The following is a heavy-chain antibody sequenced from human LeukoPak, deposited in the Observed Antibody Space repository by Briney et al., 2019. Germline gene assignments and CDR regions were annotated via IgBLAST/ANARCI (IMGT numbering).Heavy chain of an antibody. V-gene: IGHV4-59*08. CDR1: GGSLRTYY. CDR3: ARHPSAVAGKTFDC. Sequence: SETLSVTCTVSGGSLRTYYWSWIRQPPGNGLEWIGYIYYSGSTNYNPSLKSRVTMSVDTSNNQFSLKLSSVTAADTAVHYCARHPSAVAGKTFDCWGQGTLVTVSS. CDR2: IYYSGST. D-gene: IGHD6-19*01. J-gene: IGHJ4*02.